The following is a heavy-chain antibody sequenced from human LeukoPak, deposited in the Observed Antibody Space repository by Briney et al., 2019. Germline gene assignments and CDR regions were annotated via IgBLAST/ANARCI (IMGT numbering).Heavy chain of an antibody. CDR3: ARAVEGIAAPFGD. CDR1: GGTFSSYA. V-gene: IGHV1-69*04. Sequence: PRASVKVSCKASGGTFSSYAISWVRQAPGQGLEWMGRIIPILGMANYAQKFQGRVTITADKSTSTAYMELSSLRSEDTAVYYCARAVEGIAAPFGDWGQGTLVTVSS. CDR2: IIPILGMA. D-gene: IGHD6-13*01. J-gene: IGHJ4*02.